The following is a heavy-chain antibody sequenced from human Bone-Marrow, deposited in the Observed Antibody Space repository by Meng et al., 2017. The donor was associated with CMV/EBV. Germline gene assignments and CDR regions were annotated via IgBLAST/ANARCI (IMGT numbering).Heavy chain of an antibody. Sequence: GESLKISCAASGFTFSGYSMNWVRQAPGKGLEWVSSISNSRNYIYYADSVKGRFTISRDNAKKSLYLQMNSLRAEDTAVYYCARDRAWQQLVPKWFDPWGQGTLVTVSS. CDR3: ARDRAWQQLVPKWFDP. CDR1: GFTFSGYS. CDR2: ISNSRNYI. D-gene: IGHD6-13*01. V-gene: IGHV3-21*01. J-gene: IGHJ5*02.